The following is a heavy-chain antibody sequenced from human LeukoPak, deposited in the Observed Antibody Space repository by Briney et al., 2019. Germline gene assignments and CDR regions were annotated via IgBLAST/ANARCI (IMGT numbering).Heavy chain of an antibody. CDR3: ARHPVHMYDDPFDI. CDR1: GGSISSSRYY. Sequence: KPSETLSLTCTVSGGSISSSRYYWGWIRQPPGKGLEWIGSIYYSGSTYYNPSLKSRVTISVDTSKNQFSLKLSSVTAADTAVYYCARHPVHMYDDPFDIWGQGTMVTVSS. D-gene: IGHD2-8*01. CDR2: IYYSGST. V-gene: IGHV4-39*01. J-gene: IGHJ3*02.